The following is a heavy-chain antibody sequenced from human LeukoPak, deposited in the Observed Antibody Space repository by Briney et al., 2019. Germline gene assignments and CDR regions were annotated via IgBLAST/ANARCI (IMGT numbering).Heavy chain of an antibody. Sequence: GGSLRLSCAASGLTFSDFWMHWARQPPGKGLVWVALVKGDGRTTIYADSEKGRFTISRDNAKNTLYLQMNSLGADDSGVYYCATGHSYGYDYWGQGVLVTVSS. CDR2: VKGDGRTT. V-gene: IGHV3-74*01. D-gene: IGHD5-18*01. J-gene: IGHJ4*02. CDR3: ATGHSYGYDY. CDR1: GLTFSDFW.